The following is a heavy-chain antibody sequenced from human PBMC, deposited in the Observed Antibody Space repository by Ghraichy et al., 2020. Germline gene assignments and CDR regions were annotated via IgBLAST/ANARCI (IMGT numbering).Heavy chain of an antibody. D-gene: IGHD6-13*01. V-gene: IGHV4-59*01. CDR2: IYYTGST. CDR1: GGSISSYY. Sequence: SETLSLTCTVSGGSISSYYWSWIRQPPGKGLEWIGYIYYTGSTNYNPSLKSRVTVSVDTSKNYFSLKLSSVTAADTAVYYCARGYAAAGKGLYFDYWGQGTLVTVSS. J-gene: IGHJ4*02. CDR3: ARGYAAAGKGLYFDY.